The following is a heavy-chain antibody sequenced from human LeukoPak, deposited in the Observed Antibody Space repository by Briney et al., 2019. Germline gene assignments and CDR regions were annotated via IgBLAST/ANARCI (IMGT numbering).Heavy chain of an antibody. CDR1: GGSFSGYY. D-gene: IGHD3-3*01. J-gene: IGHJ6*02. CDR2: INHSGST. Sequence: SETLSLTCAVYGGSFSGYYWSWIRQPPGEGLEWIGEINHSGSTNYNPSLKSRVTISVDTSKNQFSLKLSSVTAADTAVYYCARVRREIFGVVDVWGQGTTVTVSS. CDR3: ARVRREIFGVVDV. V-gene: IGHV4-34*01.